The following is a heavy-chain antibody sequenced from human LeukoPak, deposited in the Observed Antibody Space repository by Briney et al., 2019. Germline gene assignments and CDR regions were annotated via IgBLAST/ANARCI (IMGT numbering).Heavy chain of an antibody. CDR2: INTDGSTT. V-gene: IGHV3-74*01. CDR1: RFTFSSYL. D-gene: IGHD4/OR15-4a*01. Sequence: GGSLRLSCAASRFTFSSYLMHWVRQAPGKGLVWVSRINTDGSTTNYADSVKGRFTISRDNAKNTLYLQMNSLRVEDTAVYYCARDLDYKLDYWGQGTLVTVSS. J-gene: IGHJ4*02. CDR3: ARDLDYKLDY.